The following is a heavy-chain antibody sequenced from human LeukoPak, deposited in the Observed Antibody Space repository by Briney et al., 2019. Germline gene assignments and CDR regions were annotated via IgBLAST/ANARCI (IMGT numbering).Heavy chain of an antibody. CDR3: AKASRYLGSGSYYRDAFDI. CDR2: ISFDGSNK. V-gene: IGHV3-30*18. J-gene: IGHJ3*02. Sequence: GGSLRLSCAASGFTFSSYGMHWVRQAPGKGLEWVAVISFDGSNKYYADSVKGRFTVSRDNSKNTLYLQMNSLRAEDTPVYYCAKASRYLGSGSYYRDAFDIWGQGTMVTVSS. CDR1: GFTFSSYG. D-gene: IGHD3-10*02.